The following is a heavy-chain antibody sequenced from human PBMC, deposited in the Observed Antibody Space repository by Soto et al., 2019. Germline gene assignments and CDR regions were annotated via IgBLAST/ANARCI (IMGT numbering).Heavy chain of an antibody. D-gene: IGHD5-18*01. CDR3: ARGNYGYSYAHDAFDI. J-gene: IGHJ3*02. Sequence: GGSLRLSCAASGFTFSSYGMHWVRQAPGQGLEWVAVIWYDGSNKYYADSVKGRFTISRDNSKNTLYLQMNSLRAEDTAVYYCARGNYGYSYAHDAFDIWGQGAMVTVS. CDR2: IWYDGSNK. CDR1: GFTFSSYG. V-gene: IGHV3-33*01.